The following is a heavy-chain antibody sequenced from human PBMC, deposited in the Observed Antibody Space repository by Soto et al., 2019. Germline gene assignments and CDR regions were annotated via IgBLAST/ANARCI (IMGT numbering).Heavy chain of an antibody. CDR3: AREGGGYNSRYYYYYGMDV. CDR1: GFTFSSYW. Sequence: EVQLVESGGGLVQPGGSLRLSCAASGFTFSSYWMSWVRQAPGKGLEWVANIKQDGSEKYYVDSVKGRFIISRDNAKNSLYLQMNSLRAEDTAVYYCAREGGGYNSRYYYYYGMDVWGQGTTVTVSS. J-gene: IGHJ6*02. CDR2: IKQDGSEK. V-gene: IGHV3-7*01. D-gene: IGHD5-12*01.